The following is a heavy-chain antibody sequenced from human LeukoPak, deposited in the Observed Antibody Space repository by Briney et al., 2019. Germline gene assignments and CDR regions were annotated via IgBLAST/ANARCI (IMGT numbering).Heavy chain of an antibody. J-gene: IGHJ4*02. V-gene: IGHV3-48*03. CDR1: GFIFSSYE. CDR3: ARVGWFGGFYFDY. D-gene: IGHD3-10*01. Sequence: PGGSLRLSCAASGFIFSSYEMNWVRQAPGKGLEWVSYISSGGSTIYYADSVKGRFTISRDNAKNPLYLQMNSLRAEDTAVYYCARVGWFGGFYFDYWGQGILVTVSS. CDR2: ISSGGSTI.